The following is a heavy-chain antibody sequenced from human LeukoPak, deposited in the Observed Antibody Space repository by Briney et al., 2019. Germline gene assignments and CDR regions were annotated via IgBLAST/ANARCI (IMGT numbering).Heavy chain of an antibody. CDR3: AKMPFEGSYHLDY. CDR1: GGSISSGGYY. CDR2: IYYSGST. V-gene: IGHV4-31*03. Sequence: SETLSLTCTVSGGSISSGGYYWSWIRQHPGKGLEWIGYIYYSGSTYYNPSLKSRVTISVDTSKNQFSLKLSSVTAADTAVYYCAKMPFEGSYHLDYWGQGTLVTVSS. D-gene: IGHD1-26*01. J-gene: IGHJ4*02.